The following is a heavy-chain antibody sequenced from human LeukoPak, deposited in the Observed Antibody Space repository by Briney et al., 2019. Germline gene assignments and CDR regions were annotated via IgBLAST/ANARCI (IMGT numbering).Heavy chain of an antibody. D-gene: IGHD3-22*01. J-gene: IGHJ6*02. CDR2: VSYLGDDQ. Sequence: PGGSLRLSCAASGFTFSSYGIHWVRQSPGKGLEWVAVVSYLGDDQFYAESVKGRFTISRDNSKKTVFLQMNSLRGEDTAVYYCAKDRSSGPHSYYGMDVWGRGTTVIVSS. CDR1: GFTFSSYG. CDR3: AKDRSSGPHSYYGMDV. V-gene: IGHV3-30*18.